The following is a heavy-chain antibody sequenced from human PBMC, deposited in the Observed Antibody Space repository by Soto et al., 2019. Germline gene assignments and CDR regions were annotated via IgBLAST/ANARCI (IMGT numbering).Heavy chain of an antibody. V-gene: IGHV1-69*01. CDR3: ARLGDCSGGNCFVGVGYFDY. CDR2: IIPIFGTA. CDR1: GDTFSRYA. D-gene: IGHD2-15*01. J-gene: IGHJ4*02. Sequence: QVQLVQSGAEVKKPGSSVKVSCKASGDTFSRYAISCVRQAPGQGLEWMGGIIPIFGTANYAQKFKGRVTITAEESTRTAYMELSSLRSEDTAVYYCARLGDCSGGNCFVGVGYFDYGGQGTLVTVSS.